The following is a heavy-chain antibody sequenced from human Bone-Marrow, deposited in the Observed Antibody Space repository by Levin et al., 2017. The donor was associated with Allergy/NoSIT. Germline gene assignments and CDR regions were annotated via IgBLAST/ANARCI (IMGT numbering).Heavy chain of an antibody. J-gene: IGHJ5*02. CDR3: ARLADNWNVNWFDP. CDR1: GASINSTNYY. D-gene: IGHD1-20*01. CDR2: IYYNSYT. Sequence: PSETLSLTCTVSGASINSTNYYWGWIRQPLGTGLEWIGTIYYNSYTYYNPSLKSRVTISKDTSKNQFSLKLSSVTAADTAVYYCARLADNWNVNWFDPWGQGTLVTVSS. V-gene: IGHV4-39*07.